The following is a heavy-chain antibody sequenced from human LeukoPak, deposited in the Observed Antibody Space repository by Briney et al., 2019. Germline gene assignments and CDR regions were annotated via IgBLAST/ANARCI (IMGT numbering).Heavy chain of an antibody. CDR3: AKDGGSSSWFDP. D-gene: IGHD6-13*01. V-gene: IGHV3-30*18. CDR2: ISYDGSNK. J-gene: IGHJ5*02. Sequence: GGSLRLSCVASGFTFSSYGMHWVRQAPGKGLEWVAVISYDGSNKYYADSVKGRFTISRDNSKNTLYLQMNSLRAEDTAVYYCAKDGGSSSWFDPWGQGTLVTVSS. CDR1: GFTFSSYG.